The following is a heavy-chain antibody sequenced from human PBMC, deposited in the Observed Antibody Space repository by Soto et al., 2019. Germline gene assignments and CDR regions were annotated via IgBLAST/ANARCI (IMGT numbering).Heavy chain of an antibody. J-gene: IGHJ4*02. CDR3: ARDSPTTGPSSTDF. CDR1: GFTFSSFA. CDR2: IWYDGSNK. Sequence: GGSLRLSCAASGFTFSSFAMHWVRQAPGKGLEWVAIIWYDGSNKYYTDSVKGRFTISRDNSKNTLHLQMNSLRAEDRAVYYCARDSPTTGPSSTDFWGQGTLVTVSS. V-gene: IGHV3-33*01. D-gene: IGHD6-13*01.